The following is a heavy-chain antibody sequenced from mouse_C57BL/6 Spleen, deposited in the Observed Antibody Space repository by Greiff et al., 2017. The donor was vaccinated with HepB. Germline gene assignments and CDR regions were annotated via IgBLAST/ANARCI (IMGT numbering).Heavy chain of an antibody. CDR3: ARSIDYYGSTSWFAY. CDR2: ISSGSSTI. Sequence: EVQRVESGGGLVKPGGSLKLSCAASGFTFSDYGMHWVRQAPEKGLEWVAYISSGSSTIYYADTVKGRFTISRDNAKNTLFLQMTSLRSEDTAMYYCARSIDYYGSTSWFAYWGQGTLVTVSA. CDR1: GFTFSDYG. V-gene: IGHV5-17*01. D-gene: IGHD1-1*01. J-gene: IGHJ3*01.